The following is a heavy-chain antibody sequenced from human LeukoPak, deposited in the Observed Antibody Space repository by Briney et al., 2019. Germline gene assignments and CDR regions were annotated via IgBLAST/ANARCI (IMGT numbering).Heavy chain of an antibody. Sequence: ASVKVSCKASGGMFSSYVITWERQAPGQGLEWMGGILPIIGATDYAQKFQGRVTITADNSTTTAYMELSSLRSDDTAVYFCARSRGAFEIWGQGTVVTVSS. D-gene: IGHD5-24*01. CDR1: GGMFSSYV. J-gene: IGHJ3*02. CDR3: ARSRGAFEI. CDR2: ILPIIGAT. V-gene: IGHV1-69*06.